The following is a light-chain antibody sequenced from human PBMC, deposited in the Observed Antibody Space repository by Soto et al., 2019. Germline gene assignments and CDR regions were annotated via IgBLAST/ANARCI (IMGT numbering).Light chain of an antibody. J-gene: IGKJ1*01. CDR1: QSISSN. V-gene: IGKV3-15*01. CDR3: KQYHNRPSWT. CDR2: GAS. Sequence: EILVTQSPATLSVSPGERATLSCRASQSISSNLAWYQQKPGQAPRLLIYGASTRETSIPARVSGSGSGTEFALTISCRQSEDFPIYYCKQYHNRPSWTFGQMTNVEIK.